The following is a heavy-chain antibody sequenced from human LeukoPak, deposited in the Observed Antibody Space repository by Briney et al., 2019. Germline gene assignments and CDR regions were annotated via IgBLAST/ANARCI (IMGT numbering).Heavy chain of an antibody. V-gene: IGHV3-64D*06. CDR1: GFTFSSYA. Sequence: GGSLRLSCSASGFTFSSYAMHWVRQAAGKGLEYVSAISSNGGSTYYADSVKGRFTISRDNSKNPLYLQMSSLRAEDTAVYYCARYSSGWYYYWGQGTLVTVSS. D-gene: IGHD6-19*01. J-gene: IGHJ4*02. CDR2: ISSNGGST. CDR3: ARYSSGWYYY.